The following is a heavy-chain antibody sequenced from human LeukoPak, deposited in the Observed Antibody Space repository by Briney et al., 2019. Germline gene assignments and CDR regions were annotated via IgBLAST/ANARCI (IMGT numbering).Heavy chain of an antibody. CDR1: GFTFDDYA. CDR2: ISWNSGSI. Sequence: HPGGSLRLSCAASGFTFDDYAMHWVRQAPGKGLEWVSGISWNSGSIGYADSVKGRFTISRDNAKNSLYLQMNSLRAEDTALYYCAKDGVPWLAARFDPWGQGTLVTVSS. CDR3: AKDGVPWLAARFDP. V-gene: IGHV3-9*01. D-gene: IGHD6-19*01. J-gene: IGHJ5*02.